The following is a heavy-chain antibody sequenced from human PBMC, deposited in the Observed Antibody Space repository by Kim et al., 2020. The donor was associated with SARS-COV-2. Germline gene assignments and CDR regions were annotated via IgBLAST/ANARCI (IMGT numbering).Heavy chain of an antibody. J-gene: IGHJ5*02. CDR2: IYYSGST. Sequence: SETLSLTCTVSGGSISSYYWSWIRQPPGKGLEWIGYIYYSGSTNYNPSLKSRVTISVDTSKNQFSLKLSSVTAADTAVYYCARQHSRTDDRAWFDPWGQGTLVTVSS. D-gene: IGHD6-13*01. CDR1: GGSISSYY. V-gene: IGHV4-59*08. CDR3: ARQHSRTDDRAWFDP.